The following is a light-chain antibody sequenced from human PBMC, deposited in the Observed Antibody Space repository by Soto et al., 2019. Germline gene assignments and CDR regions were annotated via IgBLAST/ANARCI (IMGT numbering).Light chain of an antibody. V-gene: IGKV1-5*01. CDR3: LQDYTYPYT. J-gene: IGKJ5*01. CDR2: GAS. Sequence: DIQMTQSPSTMSASVGYRVTITCRASQSVSGWVAWYQQKPGKAPKLLLYGASSLQSGVPSRLSGSGSGTDFTLTISSLQPEDFATYYCLQDYTYPYTFGQGTRLEIK. CDR1: QSVSGW.